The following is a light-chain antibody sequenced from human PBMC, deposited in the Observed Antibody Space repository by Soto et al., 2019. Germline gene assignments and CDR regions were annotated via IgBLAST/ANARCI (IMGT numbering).Light chain of an antibody. CDR3: QQYTDWPLT. Sequence: EIVMTQSPATLSVSPGERATLSCRASQSVSIKLAWYQQKPGQAPRLLIYGVSSRATGVPDRFSGSGSGTDFTLTISRLEPEDFAVYYCQQYTDWPLTFGQGTKVDIK. CDR2: GVS. CDR1: QSVSIK. J-gene: IGKJ1*01. V-gene: IGKV3D-15*01.